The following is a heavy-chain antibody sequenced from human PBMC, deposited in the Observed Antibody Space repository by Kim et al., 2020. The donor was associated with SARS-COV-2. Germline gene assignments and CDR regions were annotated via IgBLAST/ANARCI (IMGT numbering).Heavy chain of an antibody. CDR2: ISAYNGNT. CDR3: ARVPLRYFDWLAPFDY. V-gene: IGHV1-18*01. Sequence: ASVKVSCKASGYTFTSYGISWVRQAPGQGLEWMGWISAYNGNTNYAQKLQGRVTMTTDTSTSTAYMELRSLRSDDTAVYYCARVPLRYFDWLAPFDYWGQGTLVTVSS. D-gene: IGHD3-9*01. CDR1: GYTFTSYG. J-gene: IGHJ4*02.